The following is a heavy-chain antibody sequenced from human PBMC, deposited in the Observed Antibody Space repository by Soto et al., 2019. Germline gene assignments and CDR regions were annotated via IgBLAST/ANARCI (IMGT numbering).Heavy chain of an antibody. Sequence: GESLKISCTGSGFTFKTYYIAWVRLMPGRGLQLMGIIYPGDSDTRYNSSFEGQVTISADKSISTAYLQWKSLKASDTAIYYCARHRREWNNQYYYYYGMDVWGQGTTVTVSS. V-gene: IGHV5-51*01. CDR3: ARHRREWNNQYYYYYGMDV. CDR2: IYPGDSDT. D-gene: IGHD1-1*01. J-gene: IGHJ6*02. CDR1: GFTFKTYY.